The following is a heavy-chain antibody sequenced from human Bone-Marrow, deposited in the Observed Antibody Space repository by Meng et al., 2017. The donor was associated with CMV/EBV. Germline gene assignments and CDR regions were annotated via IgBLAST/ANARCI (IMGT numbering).Heavy chain of an antibody. CDR2: ISSSGSTI. CDR1: GFTFSSYE. CDR3: ASEGAAAIESYDSYGMDV. J-gene: IGHJ6*02. D-gene: IGHD2-2*01. V-gene: IGHV3-48*03. Sequence: GESLKISCAASGFTFSSYEMNWVRQAPGKGLEWVSYISSSGSTIYYADSVKGRFTISRDNAKDSLYLQMNSLRAEDTAVYYCASEGAAAIESYDSYGMDVWGQGTTVTVSS.